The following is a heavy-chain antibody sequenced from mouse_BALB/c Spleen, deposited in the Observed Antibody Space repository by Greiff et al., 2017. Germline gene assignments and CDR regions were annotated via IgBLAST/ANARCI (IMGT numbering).Heavy chain of an antibody. CDR1: GFTFSSYG. D-gene: IGHD1-1*01. CDR2: ISSGGSYT. Sequence: DVHLVESGGDLVKPGGSLKLSCAASGFTFSSYGMSWVRQTPDKRLEWVATISSGGSYTYYPDSVKGRFTISRDNAKNTLYLQMSSLKSEDTAMYYCARHVYYGSPYYFDYWGQGTTLTVSS. V-gene: IGHV5-6*01. CDR3: ARHVYYGSPYYFDY. J-gene: IGHJ2*01.